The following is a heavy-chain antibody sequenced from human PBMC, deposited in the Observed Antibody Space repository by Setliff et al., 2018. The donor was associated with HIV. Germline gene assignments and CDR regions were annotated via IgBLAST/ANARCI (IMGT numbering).Heavy chain of an antibody. J-gene: IGHJ4*02. V-gene: IGHV4-39*01. Sequence: SETLSLTCTVSGGSISSSSYYWSWIRQPQGKGLEWIGSIYYSGSTYYNPSRKSRVTISVDTSKNRFSLKLRSVTAADTAVYYCARRSEVGATVDYWGQGTLVTVSS. CDR2: IYYSGST. CDR1: GGSISSSSYY. CDR3: ARRSEVGATVDY. D-gene: IGHD1-26*01.